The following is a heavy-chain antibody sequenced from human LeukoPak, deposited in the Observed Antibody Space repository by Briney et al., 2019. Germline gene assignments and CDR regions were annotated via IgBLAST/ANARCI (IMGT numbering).Heavy chain of an antibody. CDR3: AKDSSGYGVY. CDR2: ISGSGGST. CDR1: GFTFSSYA. J-gene: IGHJ4*02. V-gene: IGHV3-23*01. Sequence: GGSLRLSCAASGFTFSSYAMSWVRQAPGKGLEGASAISGSGGSTYYADSVKGRFTISRDNSKNTLYLQMNSLRAEDTAVYYCAKDSSGYGVYWGQGTLVTVSS. D-gene: IGHD5-12*01.